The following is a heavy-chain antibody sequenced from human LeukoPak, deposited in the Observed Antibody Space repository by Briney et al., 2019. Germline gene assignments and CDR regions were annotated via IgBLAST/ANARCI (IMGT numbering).Heavy chain of an antibody. Sequence: ASVKVSCKASGYTFTSYGISWVRQAPGQGLEWMGWISAYNGNTNYAQKLQGRATMTTDTSTSTAYMELRSLRSDDTAVYYCARDPGGVAVAGALDDYWGQGTLVTVSS. CDR3: ARDPGGVAVAGALDDY. CDR2: ISAYNGNT. V-gene: IGHV1-18*01. J-gene: IGHJ4*02. D-gene: IGHD6-19*01. CDR1: GYTFTSYG.